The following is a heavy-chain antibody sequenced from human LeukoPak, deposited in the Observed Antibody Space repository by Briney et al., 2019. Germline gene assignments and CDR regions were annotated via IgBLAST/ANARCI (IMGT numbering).Heavy chain of an antibody. CDR1: GFTFSAYS. V-gene: IGHV3-69-1*01. D-gene: IGHD3-10*01. J-gene: IGHJ6*03. Sequence: GGSLRLSCAASGFTFSAYSMNWVRQAQRKGLEWVSSITSGDFVYFADSLKGRFTISRDNGKGSLFLQMSSLRAEDTAVYYCARGGFNMVRGVIIPSNSYFYYMDIWGKGTTVTVSS. CDR3: ARGGFNMVRGVIIPSNSYFYYMDI. CDR2: ITSGDFV.